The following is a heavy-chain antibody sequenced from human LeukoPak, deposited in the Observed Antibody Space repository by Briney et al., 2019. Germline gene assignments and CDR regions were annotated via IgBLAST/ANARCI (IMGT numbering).Heavy chain of an antibody. CDR2: IRYDGSNK. V-gene: IGHV3-30*02. J-gene: IGHJ4*02. CDR3: AKGQYREYPEYYFDY. D-gene: IGHD2-2*01. Sequence: GGSLRLSCAASGFTFSSYGMHWVRQAPGKGLEWVAFIRYDGSNKYYADSVKGRFTISRDNSKSTLYLQMNSLRAEDTAVYYCAKGQYREYPEYYFDYWGQGTLVTVSS. CDR1: GFTFSSYG.